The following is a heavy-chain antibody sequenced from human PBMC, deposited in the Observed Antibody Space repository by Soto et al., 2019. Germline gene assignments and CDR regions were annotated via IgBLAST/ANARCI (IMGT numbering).Heavy chain of an antibody. CDR2: ISSSSSYI. V-gene: IGHV3-21*01. J-gene: IGHJ4*02. Sequence: EVQLVESGGGLVKPGGSLRLSCAASGFTFSSYSMNWVRQAPGKGLEWVSSISSSSSYIYYADSVKGRFTISRDNAKNSLYLQMNRLRAEDTAVYYCARSMSITMVRGVIAPLGYWGQGTLVTVSS. CDR1: GFTFSSYS. CDR3: ARSMSITMVRGVIAPLGY. D-gene: IGHD3-10*01.